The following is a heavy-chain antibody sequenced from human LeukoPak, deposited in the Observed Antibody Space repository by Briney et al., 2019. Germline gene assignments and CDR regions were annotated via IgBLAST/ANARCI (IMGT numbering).Heavy chain of an antibody. CDR2: IESGGKT. V-gene: IGHV3-66*01. CDR1: GLTVSNIY. J-gene: IGHJ4*02. CDR3: AKDRMMVVAATPDY. Sequence: PGGSLRLSCAVSGLTVSNIYMSWVRQAPGKGLEWVSVIESGGKTYYADSVKGRFTISRDNSRNTLYLQMNSLRAEDTAVYYCAKDRMMVVAATPDYWGQGTLVTVSS. D-gene: IGHD2-15*01.